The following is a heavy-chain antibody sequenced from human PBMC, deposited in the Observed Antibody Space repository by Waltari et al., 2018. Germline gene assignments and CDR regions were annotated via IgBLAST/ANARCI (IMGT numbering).Heavy chain of an antibody. CDR1: GYTFTGYY. J-gene: IGHJ5*02. CDR2: INPNRGGT. Sequence: QVQLVQSGAEVKKPGASVKVSCKASGYTFTGYYMHWVRQVPGQGLEWMGRINPNRGGTNYAQKFQGRVPMTRDTSISTAYMGLSRLRSNDTAVYYCATTRLTIFGVVIPGGGFDPWGQGTLVTVSS. CDR3: ATTRLTIFGVVIPGGGFDP. V-gene: IGHV1-2*06. D-gene: IGHD3-3*01.